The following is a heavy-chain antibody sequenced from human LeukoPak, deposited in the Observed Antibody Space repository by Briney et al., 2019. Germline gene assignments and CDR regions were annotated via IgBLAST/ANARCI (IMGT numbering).Heavy chain of an antibody. CDR3: ARVRGQLWPPDY. J-gene: IGHJ4*02. V-gene: IGHV4-59*01. CDR2: MYHGGSA. Sequence: SETLSLTCTVSSGSISRYYWSWIRQSPGKALEWIGYMYHGGSAHFSPSLKSRVTISIDTSKSQISLKVASVTAADTAVYFCARVRGQLWPPDYWGQGTQVIVSS. CDR1: SGSISRYY. D-gene: IGHD1-1*01.